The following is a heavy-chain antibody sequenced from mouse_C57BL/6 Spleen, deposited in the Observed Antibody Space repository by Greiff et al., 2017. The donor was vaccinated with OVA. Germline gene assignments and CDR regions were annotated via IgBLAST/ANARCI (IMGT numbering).Heavy chain of an antibody. D-gene: IGHD1-1*01. CDR2: IRNKANGYTT. J-gene: IGHJ1*03. V-gene: IGHV7-3*01. CDR3: AQITTVVDWYFDV. CDR1: GFTFTDYY. Sequence: EVQVVESGGGLVQPGGSLSLSCAASGFTFTDYYMSWVRQPPGKALEWLGFIRNKANGYTTEYSASVKGRFTISRDNSQSILYLQMNALRAEDSATYYCAQITTVVDWYFDVWGTGTTVTVSS.